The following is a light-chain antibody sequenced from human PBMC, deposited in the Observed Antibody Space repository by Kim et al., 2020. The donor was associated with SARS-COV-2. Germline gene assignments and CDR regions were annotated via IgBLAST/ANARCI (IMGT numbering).Light chain of an antibody. CDR1: NIVTKK. CDR2: RDT. V-gene: IGLV3-9*01. J-gene: IGLJ3*02. Sequence: SVALGQTARITCGGNNIVTKKVHWYQQKPGQAPALVMYRDTNRPSGIPERFSGSNSGNTATLTISRAQAGDEADYYCQVWDSSTWVFGGGTQLTVL. CDR3: QVWDSSTWV.